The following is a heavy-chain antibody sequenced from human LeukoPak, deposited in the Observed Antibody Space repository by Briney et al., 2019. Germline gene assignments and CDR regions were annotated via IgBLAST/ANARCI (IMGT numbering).Heavy chain of an antibody. CDR1: GFTFSDHY. J-gene: IGHJ6*03. CDR2: TRNKANSYTT. V-gene: IGHV3-72*01. CDR3: ARAIHYYYYYMDV. Sequence: PGGSLRLSCAASGFTFSDHYMDWVRQAPGKGLEWVGRTRNKANSYTTEYAASVKGRFTISRDDSKNSLYLQMNSLKTEDTAVYYCARAIHYYYYYMDVWGKGTTVTISS.